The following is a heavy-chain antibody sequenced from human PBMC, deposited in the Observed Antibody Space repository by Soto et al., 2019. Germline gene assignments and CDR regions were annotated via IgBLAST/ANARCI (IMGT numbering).Heavy chain of an antibody. CDR3: ANTLGSYFDY. CDR2: IYYSGST. CDR1: GGSISSYY. Sequence: QVQLQESGPGLVKPSETLSLTCTVSGGSISSYYWSWIRQPPGKGLEWIGYIYYSGSTNYNPSLKSRVTISVDTSKNQFSLKLSSVTAADTAVYYCANTLGSYFDYWGQGTLVTVSS. V-gene: IGHV4-59*01. J-gene: IGHJ4*02. D-gene: IGHD1-26*01.